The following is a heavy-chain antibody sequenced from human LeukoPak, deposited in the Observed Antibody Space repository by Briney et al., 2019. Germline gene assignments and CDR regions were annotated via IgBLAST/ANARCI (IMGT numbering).Heavy chain of an antibody. V-gene: IGHV4-39*01. CDR2: IYYSGST. Sequence: SETLSLTCTVSGDSISSSDYYWGWIRQPPGKGLEWIGNIYYSGSTYYNPSLKSRLTISVDSSKNQFSLRLSSVTAADTAVYYCARRDFSHSSAYYGFWGQGILVTVSS. CDR1: GDSISSSDYY. CDR3: ARRDFSHSSAYYGF. D-gene: IGHD3-22*01. J-gene: IGHJ4*02.